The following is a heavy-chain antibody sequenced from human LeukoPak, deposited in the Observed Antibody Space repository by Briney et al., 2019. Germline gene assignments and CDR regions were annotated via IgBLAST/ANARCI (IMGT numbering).Heavy chain of an antibody. CDR2: ISNSGSA. CDR1: GVSISTNY. D-gene: IGHD4-11*01. J-gene: IGHJ4*02. Sequence: PSETLSLTCTVPGVSISTNYWGWIRQTPAKGLEWIGYISNSGSADRHPSLKSRVTISLDTSKNQLSLNLNSVTAADTAVYFCAGYDHSNYLAYWGQGARVTVSS. V-gene: IGHV4-59*13. CDR3: AGYDHSNYLAY.